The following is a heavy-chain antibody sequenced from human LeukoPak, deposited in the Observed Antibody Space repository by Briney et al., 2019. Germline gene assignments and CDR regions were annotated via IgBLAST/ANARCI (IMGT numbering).Heavy chain of an antibody. CDR2: ISGSGAST. J-gene: IGHJ1*01. D-gene: IGHD2-8*01. CDR3: AKPGRGGLYGGGFQH. CDR1: GFTFSSYA. V-gene: IGHV3-23*01. Sequence: GGSLRLSCAASGFTFSSYAMSWVRQAPGKGLEWVSAISGSGASTFYAEPVKGRFTISRDNSKNTLYLQMNSLRAEDTALYYCAKPGRGGLYGGGFQHWGQGTLVTVSS.